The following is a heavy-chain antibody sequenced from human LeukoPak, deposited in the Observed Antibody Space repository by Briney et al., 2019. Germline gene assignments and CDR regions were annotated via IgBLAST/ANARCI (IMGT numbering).Heavy chain of an antibody. D-gene: IGHD2-15*01. Sequence: ASGPTLVNPTQTLTLTCTFSGFSLSTSGVGVGWIRQPPGKALEWLALIYWNDDKRYSPSLKSGLTITKDTSKNQVVLIMTNMDPVDTATYYCVHSTAHCSGGICYRYFDYWGQGTLVTVSS. CDR2: IYWNDDK. CDR3: VHSTAHCSGGICYRYFDY. CDR1: GFSLSTSGVG. J-gene: IGHJ4*02. V-gene: IGHV2-5*01.